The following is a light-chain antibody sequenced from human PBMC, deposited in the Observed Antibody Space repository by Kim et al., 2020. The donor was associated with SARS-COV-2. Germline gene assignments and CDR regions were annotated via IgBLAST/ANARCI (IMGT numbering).Light chain of an antibody. J-gene: IGLJ3*02. CDR1: SLRSYY. CDR2: GKN. Sequence: LGQTVRITCQGDSLRSYYASWYQQKPGQAPVLVIYGKNNRPSGIPDRFSGSSSGNTAFLTIRGAQAEDEADYYCNSRDSSGNHLEVFGGGTQLTVL. CDR3: NSRDSSGNHLEV. V-gene: IGLV3-19*01.